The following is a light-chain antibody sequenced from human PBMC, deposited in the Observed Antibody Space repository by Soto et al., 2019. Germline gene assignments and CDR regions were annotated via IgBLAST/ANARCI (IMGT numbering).Light chain of an antibody. Sequence: TPMTQSPSSLSASVGDRVTITCRASQGITKYLNWYQQKPGKAPKLLVYAASSLQSGVPSRFSGSGYGTDFTLTISSLQPEDSATYFCQQSSNAPLTFGGGTKVEIK. CDR3: QQSSNAPLT. V-gene: IGKV1-39*01. CDR2: AAS. J-gene: IGKJ4*01. CDR1: QGITKY.